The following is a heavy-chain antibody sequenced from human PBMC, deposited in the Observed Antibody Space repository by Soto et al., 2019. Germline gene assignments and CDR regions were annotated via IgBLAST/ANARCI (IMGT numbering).Heavy chain of an antibody. J-gene: IGHJ1*01. CDR3: ARDYPYYYDTTNAYFPLLH. CDR2: IKDDGTST. Sequence: EVQLVESGGGSVQTGGSLRISCEASGFIFKSYWMHWVRQAPGKGLEWVSRIKDDGTSTSSAESVKGRFTISRDNAKNTLYLQMESLRVEDTAVYYCARDYPYYYDTTNAYFPLLHWGRGTLVSVSS. CDR1: GFIFKSYW. D-gene: IGHD3-22*01. V-gene: IGHV3-74*01.